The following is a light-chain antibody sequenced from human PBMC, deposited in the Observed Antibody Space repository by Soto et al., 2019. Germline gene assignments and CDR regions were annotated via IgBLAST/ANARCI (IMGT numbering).Light chain of an antibody. CDR3: QQYNKWPLT. V-gene: IGKV3-15*01. CDR2: SAS. J-gene: IGKJ4*01. Sequence: EIVMTQSPATVSVSQGERATLSCRASESVSSNLAWYQQKPGQAPRLLIYSASARATGIPARFSGSGSGTEFTLTISSLQSEDFAVYYCQQYNKWPLTFGGGTKVEIK. CDR1: ESVSSN.